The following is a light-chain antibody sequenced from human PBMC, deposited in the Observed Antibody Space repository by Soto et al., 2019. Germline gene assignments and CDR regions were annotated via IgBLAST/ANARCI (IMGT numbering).Light chain of an antibody. CDR3: QIYNSAPRGPLT. V-gene: IGKV1-27*01. Sequence: DIQMTQSPSSLSASVGDRVTITCRASQGISNYLAWYQQKPGKVPNLLIYAASTLQSGVPSRFSGTGSGTDFTLTISSLQPEDVATYSCQIYNSAPRGPLTFGGGTKVEIK. CDR2: AAS. CDR1: QGISNY. J-gene: IGKJ4*01.